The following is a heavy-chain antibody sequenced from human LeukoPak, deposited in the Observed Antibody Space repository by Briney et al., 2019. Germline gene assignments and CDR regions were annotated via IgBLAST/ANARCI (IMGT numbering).Heavy chain of an antibody. CDR1: AYTFTGYY. J-gene: IGHJ3*02. V-gene: IGHV1-46*01. CDR3: AVHTGAFGAFDI. CDR2: INPSGGST. Sequence: ASVKVSCKASAYTFTGYYMHWVRQAPGQGLEWMGIINPSGGSTSYAQKFQGRVTMTRDTSTSTVYMELSSLRSEDTAVYYCAVHTGAFGAFDIWGQGTMVTVSS. D-gene: IGHD1-26*01.